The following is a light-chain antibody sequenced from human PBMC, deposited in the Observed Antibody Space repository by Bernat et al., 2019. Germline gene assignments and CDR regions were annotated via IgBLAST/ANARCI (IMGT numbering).Light chain of an antibody. Sequence: QSVLTQPPSASGTPGQRVTISCSGSSSNIGSNTVNWYQQLPGTGPKLLIYSNNQRPSGVPDRFSGSKSGTSASLAISGLQSEDEADYYCAAWDDSLNGWVLGGGTKLTVL. J-gene: IGLJ3*02. CDR3: AAWDDSLNGWV. CDR1: SSNIGSNT. V-gene: IGLV1-44*01. CDR2: SNN.